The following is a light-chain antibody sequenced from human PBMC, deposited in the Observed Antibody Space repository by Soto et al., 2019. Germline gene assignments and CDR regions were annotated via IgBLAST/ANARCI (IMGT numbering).Light chain of an antibody. Sequence: DIQMTQSPSTLSGSVGDRVTITFRASQTINTWLAWYQQKPGEAPKLLIYKASSLESGVPSRFSGSGSGTEFTLTISSLQPDDFATYYCQQYHNYWTFGQGTKVDIK. CDR3: QQYHNYWT. CDR2: KAS. J-gene: IGKJ1*01. CDR1: QTINTW. V-gene: IGKV1-5*03.